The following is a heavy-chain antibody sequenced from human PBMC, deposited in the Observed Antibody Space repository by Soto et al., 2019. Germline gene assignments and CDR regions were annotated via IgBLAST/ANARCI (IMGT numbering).Heavy chain of an antibody. CDR1: GGSISSSF. J-gene: IGHJ6*02. D-gene: IGHD5-18*01. CDR2: ISYSGST. CDR3: ARGHRAMEYYYYYGMDV. Sequence: SETLSLTCSVSGGSISSSFWSWIRQPPGKELEWIGYISYSGSTTYNPSLKSRITLSVDTSKNQFSLRVASVTAADTAVYYCARGHRAMEYYYYYGMDVWGQGTTVTSP. V-gene: IGHV4-59*01.